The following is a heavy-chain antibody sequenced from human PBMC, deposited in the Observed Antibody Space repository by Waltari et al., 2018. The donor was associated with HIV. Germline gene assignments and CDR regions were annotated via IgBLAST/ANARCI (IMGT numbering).Heavy chain of an antibody. Sequence: VQVVETGGGLIQPGGSLRLSCAASGFTVSSNYLSWVRQAPGTGLEGVSVIYSGGTTYYADSVKVRFTSSRDNSKNTLYLQMNSLRADDTAVYYCASSDCSSTSCYIVADAFDIWGQGTMVTVSS. J-gene: IGHJ3*02. CDR1: GFTVSSNY. CDR2: IYSGGTT. CDR3: ASSDCSSTSCYIVADAFDI. D-gene: IGHD2-2*02. V-gene: IGHV3-53*02.